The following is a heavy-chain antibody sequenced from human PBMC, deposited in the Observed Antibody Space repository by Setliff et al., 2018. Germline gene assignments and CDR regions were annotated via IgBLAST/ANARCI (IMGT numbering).Heavy chain of an antibody. D-gene: IGHD4-17*01. CDR2: ISAYNGNT. CDR1: DYTFTSYG. Sequence: GASVKVSCKAADYTFTSYGISWVRQAPGQGLEWMGWISAYNGNTNYAQKLQGRVTMTTDTSTSTAYMELRSLRSDDTAVYYCARDDDYGDYETADYWGQGTLVTVSS. J-gene: IGHJ4*02. V-gene: IGHV1-18*01. CDR3: ARDDDYGDYETADY.